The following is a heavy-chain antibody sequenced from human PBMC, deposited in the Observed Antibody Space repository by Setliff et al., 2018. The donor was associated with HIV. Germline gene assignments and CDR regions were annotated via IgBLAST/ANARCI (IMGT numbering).Heavy chain of an antibody. CDR1: GGSISSYY. V-gene: IGHV4-34*01. J-gene: IGHJ4*02. CDR2: ITPSGDT. D-gene: IGHD1-1*01. CDR3: SNWNTTVDADS. Sequence: SETLSLTCTVSGGSISSYYWGWFRQPPGKGLEWIGEITPSGDTNYIPSLKSRVTMSLDTSKNQFSLNLNSVTAADTAVYYCSNWNTTVDADSWGQGTLVTVPQ.